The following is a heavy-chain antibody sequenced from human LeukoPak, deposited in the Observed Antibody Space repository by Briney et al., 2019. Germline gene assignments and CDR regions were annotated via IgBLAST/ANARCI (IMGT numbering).Heavy chain of an antibody. D-gene: IGHD3-22*01. CDR2: ISGGGGST. Sequence: GGSLRLSCAASGFTFTSYSMNWVRQAPGKGLEWVSTISGGGGSTYYADSVKGRFTISRDNSKNTLYLQMNSLRAEDTAVYYCARDGEDYYDSSGYYYGYLDYWGQGTLVTVSS. CDR1: GFTFTSYS. J-gene: IGHJ4*02. CDR3: ARDGEDYYDSSGYYYGYLDY. V-gene: IGHV3-23*01.